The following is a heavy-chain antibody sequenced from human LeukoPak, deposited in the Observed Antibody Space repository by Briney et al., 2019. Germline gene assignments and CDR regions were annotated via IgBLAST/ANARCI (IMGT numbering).Heavy chain of an antibody. V-gene: IGHV1-2*02. Sequence: ASVEVSCKPSGHMVSGYYMHGVRQAPGQGLEWMGCINPNSGGTNYAQKLQGRFTITRDTSISTAYMQLSGLRSDDTAIYYCARAGLQLNWNYDYWGQGTLVTVSS. CDR3: ARAGLQLNWNYDY. CDR1: GHMVSGYY. D-gene: IGHD1-7*01. J-gene: IGHJ4*02. CDR2: INPNSGGT.